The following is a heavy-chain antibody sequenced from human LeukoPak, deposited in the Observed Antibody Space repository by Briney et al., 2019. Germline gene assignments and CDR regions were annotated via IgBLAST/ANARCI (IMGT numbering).Heavy chain of an antibody. CDR2: IYTDGTT. Sequence: GWSLRLSCAASGFTVSSNYMSWVRQAPGKGLEWVSFIYTDGTTHYADSVKGRFTISRDSSKNTLYLQMSSLRAEDTAVYYCARSASYDSTSYYIYYFLDVWGKGTTVTISS. CDR3: ARSASYDSTSYYIYYFLDV. J-gene: IGHJ6*03. D-gene: IGHD3-22*01. CDR1: GFTVSSNY. V-gene: IGHV3-66*01.